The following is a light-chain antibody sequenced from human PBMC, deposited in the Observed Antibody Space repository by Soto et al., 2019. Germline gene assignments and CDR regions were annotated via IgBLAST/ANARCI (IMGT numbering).Light chain of an antibody. CDR1: QSLSSA. V-gene: IGKV3-15*01. CDR2: GAS. J-gene: IGKJ2*01. CDR3: RQGHNWPLT. Sequence: EIVMTQSPATLSVSPGERATLSCRASQSLSSALAWYQQRPGQPPRLLIYGASTRATGVPNRFTGSGSGSDFTLTICGLQCEDFAVYYCRQGHNWPLTFGQGTRLEI.